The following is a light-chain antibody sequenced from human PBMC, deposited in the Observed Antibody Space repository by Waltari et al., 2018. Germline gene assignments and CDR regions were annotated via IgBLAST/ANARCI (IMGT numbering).Light chain of an antibody. J-gene: IGKJ3*01. CDR3: LQYNSKPFT. CDR2: AAS. Sequence: SPSSLSASVGDRVTITCRASQGISNYLSWYQQKPGKAPKRLIYAASSLEGGVPSRFSGSGSGTEFTLTINSLQPEDFASYYCLQYNSKPFTFGPGTKLDIK. V-gene: IGKV1-17*01. CDR1: QGISNY.